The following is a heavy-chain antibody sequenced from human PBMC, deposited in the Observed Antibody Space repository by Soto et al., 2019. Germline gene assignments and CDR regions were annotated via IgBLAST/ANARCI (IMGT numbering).Heavy chain of an antibody. D-gene: IGHD6-13*01. Sequence: EVQLVQSGAEVKKPGESLKISCKGSGYSFTSYWIGWVRQMPGKGLEWMGIIYPGDSDTRYSPSFQGQVTISADKSIXXAYLQWSSLKASDTAMYYCALAAAGDYYYYYGMDVWGQGTTVTVSS. CDR3: ALAAAGDYYYYYGMDV. CDR1: GYSFTSYW. CDR2: IYPGDSDT. V-gene: IGHV5-51*03. J-gene: IGHJ6*02.